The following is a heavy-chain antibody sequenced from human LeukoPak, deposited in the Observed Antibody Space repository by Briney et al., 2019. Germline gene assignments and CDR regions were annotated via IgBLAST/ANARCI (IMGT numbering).Heavy chain of an antibody. D-gene: IGHD3-3*01. CDR2: IYYSGST. V-gene: IGHV4-30-4*08. Sequence: RSQTLSLTRTVSGGSISSGDYYWSWIRQPPGKGLEWIGYIYYSGSTYYNPSLKSRVTISVDTSKNQFSLKLSSVTAADTAVYYCARHRSGLYDFWSGYYGSPFDYWGQGTLVTVSS. CDR3: ARHRSGLYDFWSGYYGSPFDY. CDR1: GGSISSGDYY. J-gene: IGHJ4*02.